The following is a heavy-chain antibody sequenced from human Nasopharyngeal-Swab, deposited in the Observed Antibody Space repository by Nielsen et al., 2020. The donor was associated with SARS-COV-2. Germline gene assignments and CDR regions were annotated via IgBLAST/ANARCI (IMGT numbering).Heavy chain of an antibody. CDR3: ARDPTSVAGTGDYYYGMDV. D-gene: IGHD6-19*01. V-gene: IGHV1-2*06. CDR1: GYTFTGYY. Sequence: ASVKVSCKASGYTFTGYYMHWVRQAPGQGLEWMGRINPNSGGTNYAQKFQGRVTMTRDTSISTAYMELSRLRSDDTAVYYCARDPTSVAGTGDYYYGMDVWGQGAPVIVSS. CDR2: INPNSGGT. J-gene: IGHJ6*02.